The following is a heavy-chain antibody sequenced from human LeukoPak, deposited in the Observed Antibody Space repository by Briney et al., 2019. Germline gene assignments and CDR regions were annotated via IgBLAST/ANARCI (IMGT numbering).Heavy chain of an antibody. CDR3: ARDRRYFDSLRFYYYYGMDV. CDR2: ISAYNGNT. Sequence: ASVKVSCKASGYTFPSYGISWVRQAPGQGLEWMGWISAYNGNTDYAQKLQGRVTMTTDTSTSTAYMELSSLRSEDTAVYYCARDRRYFDSLRFYYYYGMDVWGQGTTVTVSS. D-gene: IGHD3-9*01. V-gene: IGHV1-18*01. CDR1: GYTFPSYG. J-gene: IGHJ6*02.